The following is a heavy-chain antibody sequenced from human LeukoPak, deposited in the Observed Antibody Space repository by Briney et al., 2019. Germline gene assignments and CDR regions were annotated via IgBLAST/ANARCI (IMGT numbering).Heavy chain of an antibody. Sequence: SETLSLTCAVYGGSFSGYYWSWIRQPPGKGLEWIGEINHSGSTNYNPSLKSRVTISVDTSKNQFSLKLSSVTAADTAAYYCARARRKIVVVPAVMVPHFDYWGQGTLVTVSS. CDR1: GGSFSGYY. V-gene: IGHV4-34*01. J-gene: IGHJ4*02. D-gene: IGHD2-2*01. CDR3: ARARRKIVVVPAVMVPHFDY. CDR2: INHSGST.